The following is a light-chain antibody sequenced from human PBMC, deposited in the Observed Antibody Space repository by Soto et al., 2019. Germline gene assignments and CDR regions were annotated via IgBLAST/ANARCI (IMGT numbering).Light chain of an antibody. J-gene: IGKJ5*01. Sequence: MTQSPSALSASVGDRFTITCLSSQSISSYLNWYQQKPGQAPRLLIYGASTRATGIPARFSGSGSGTEFTLTISSLQSEDFAVYYCQQYNNWPPITFGQGTRLEIK. CDR2: GAS. V-gene: IGKV3-15*01. CDR1: QSISSY. CDR3: QQYNNWPPIT.